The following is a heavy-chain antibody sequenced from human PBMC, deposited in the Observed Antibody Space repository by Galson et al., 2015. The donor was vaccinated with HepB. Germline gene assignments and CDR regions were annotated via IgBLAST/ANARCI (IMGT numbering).Heavy chain of an antibody. V-gene: IGHV3-30*04. CDR2: ISYDGSNK. CDR1: GFTFSSFA. Sequence: SLRLSCAASGFTFSSFAFHWVRQAPGKGLEWVAVISYDGSNKYYADSVKGQFTISRDNSENTLYLQMNSLRAEDTAVYYCARAAHCSTTTCYNHYYYYGMDVWGQGTTVTVSS. D-gene: IGHD2-2*01. CDR3: ARAAHCSTTTCYNHYYYYGMDV. J-gene: IGHJ6*02.